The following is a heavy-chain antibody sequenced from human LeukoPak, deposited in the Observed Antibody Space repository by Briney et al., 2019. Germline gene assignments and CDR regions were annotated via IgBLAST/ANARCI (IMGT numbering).Heavy chain of an antibody. D-gene: IGHD2-2*01. J-gene: IGHJ4*02. CDR3: AKAQLGYCSSTSCYSDY. Sequence: GGSLRLSCAVSGLTFSSYAMHWVCQAPGKGLEWVAVISYDGSNKYYADSVKGRFTISRDNSKNTLYLQMNSLRAEDTAVYYCAKAQLGYCSSTSCYSDYWGQGTLVTVSS. V-gene: IGHV3-30*04. CDR1: GLTFSSYA. CDR2: ISYDGSNK.